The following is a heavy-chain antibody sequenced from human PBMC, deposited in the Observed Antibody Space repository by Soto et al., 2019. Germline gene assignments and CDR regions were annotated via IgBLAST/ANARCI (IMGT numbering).Heavy chain of an antibody. Sequence: GGSLRLSCAASGFTFSSYAMSWVRQAPGKGLEWVSAISGSGGSTYYADSVKGRFTISRDNSKNTLYLQMNSLRAEDTAVYYCAKAVAARPVLWVLDYWGQGTLVTVSS. CDR2: ISGSGGST. J-gene: IGHJ4*02. V-gene: IGHV3-23*01. CDR3: AKAVAARPVLWVLDY. CDR1: GFTFSSYA. D-gene: IGHD6-6*01.